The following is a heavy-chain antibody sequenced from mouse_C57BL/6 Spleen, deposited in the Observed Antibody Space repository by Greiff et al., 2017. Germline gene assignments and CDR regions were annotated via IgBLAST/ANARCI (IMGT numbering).Heavy chain of an antibody. J-gene: IGHJ2*01. CDR1: GFTFSSYG. D-gene: IGHD2-3*01. Sequence: EVMLVESGGDLVKPGGSLKLSCAASGFTFSSYGMSWVRQTPDKRLEWVATISSGGSYTYYPDSVKGRFTISRDNAKNTLYMQMSSLNSEDTSLYYCARHRDGYYFDYWGQGTTLTVSS. V-gene: IGHV5-6*01. CDR2: ISSGGSYT. CDR3: ARHRDGYYFDY.